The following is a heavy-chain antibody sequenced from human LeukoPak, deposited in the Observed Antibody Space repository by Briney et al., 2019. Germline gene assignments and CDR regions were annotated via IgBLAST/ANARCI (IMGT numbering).Heavy chain of an antibody. CDR2: ISGSGAVT. D-gene: IGHD2-21*01. Sequence: GGSLRLSCAASGFTFSSYAMSWVRQAPGKGLEWVSAISGSGAVTYYAHSVKGRFTISRDNSKNTLYVQMNSLRAEDTAVYYCATDMVIGGYFDYWGQGALVTVSS. CDR3: ATDMVIGGYFDY. V-gene: IGHV3-23*01. CDR1: GFTFSSYA. J-gene: IGHJ4*02.